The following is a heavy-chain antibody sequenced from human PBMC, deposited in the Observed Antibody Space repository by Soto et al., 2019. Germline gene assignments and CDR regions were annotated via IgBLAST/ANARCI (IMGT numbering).Heavy chain of an antibody. CDR1: GFTFSDYY. J-gene: IGHJ4*02. CDR3: ARVEVRYSSNWGLGY. D-gene: IGHD6-13*01. Sequence: SLRLSCAASGFTFSDYYMSWIRQAPGKGLEWVSYISSSSSYTNYADSVKGRFTISRDNAKNSLYLQMNSLRAEDTAVYYCARVEVRYSSNWGLGYWGQGTLVTVSS. V-gene: IGHV3-11*05. CDR2: ISSSSSYT.